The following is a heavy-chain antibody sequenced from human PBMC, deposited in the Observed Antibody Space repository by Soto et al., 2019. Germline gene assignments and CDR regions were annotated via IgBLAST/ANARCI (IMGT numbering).Heavy chain of an antibody. D-gene: IGHD6-13*01. V-gene: IGHV3-7*05. CDR2: IKQDGSEK. Sequence: EVQLVESGGGLVQPGGSLRLSCAASGFTFSSYWMSWVRQAPGKGLEWVANIKQDGSEKYDVDSVKGRFTISRDNAKNSLYLQMNSLRAEDTAVYYCARVPNPSRRQLGGGMDVWGQGTTVTVSS. CDR1: GFTFSSYW. J-gene: IGHJ6*02. CDR3: ARVPNPSRRQLGGGMDV.